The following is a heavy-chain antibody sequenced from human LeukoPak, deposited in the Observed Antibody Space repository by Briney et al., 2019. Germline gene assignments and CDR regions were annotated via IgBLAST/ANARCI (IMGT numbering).Heavy chain of an antibody. V-gene: IGHV3-23*01. CDR3: AKDLGDLVVVITTDAFDI. CDR1: GFTFSSYA. J-gene: IGHJ3*02. CDR2: ISGSGGST. Sequence: PGGSLRLSCAASGFTFSSYAMSWVRQAPGKGLEWVSAISGSGGSTYYADSVKGRFTISRDNSKNTLYLQMNSLRAEDTAVYYCAKDLGDLVVVITTDAFDIWGQGTMVTVSS. D-gene: IGHD3-22*01.